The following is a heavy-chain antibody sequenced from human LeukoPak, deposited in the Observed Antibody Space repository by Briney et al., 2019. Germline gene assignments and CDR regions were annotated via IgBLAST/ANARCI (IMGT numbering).Heavy chain of an antibody. CDR1: GGSISSYY. Sequence: PSETLSLTCTVSGGSISSYYWSWIRQPPGKGLEWIGYIYYSGSTNYNPSPKSRVTISVDTSKNQFSLKLSSVTAADTAVYYCARDLVAAAPHNDAFDIWGQGTMVTVSS. D-gene: IGHD6-13*01. CDR2: IYYSGST. CDR3: ARDLVAAAPHNDAFDI. V-gene: IGHV4-59*01. J-gene: IGHJ3*02.